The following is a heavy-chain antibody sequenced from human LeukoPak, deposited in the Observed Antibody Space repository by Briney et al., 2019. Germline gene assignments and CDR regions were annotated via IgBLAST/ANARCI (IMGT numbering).Heavy chain of an antibody. CDR3: AKGASPGIAAAGAGFLFDY. V-gene: IGHV3-23*01. CDR1: GFTFTNYA. Sequence: GGSLRLSCAASGFTFTNYAMSWVRQAHGKGLEWVSGISGSGDSTNYADSVKGRFTISRGNSKNTLYLQMNSLRAEDTAVYYCAKGASPGIAAAGAGFLFDYWGQGTLVTVSS. CDR2: ISGSGDST. J-gene: IGHJ4*02. D-gene: IGHD6-13*01.